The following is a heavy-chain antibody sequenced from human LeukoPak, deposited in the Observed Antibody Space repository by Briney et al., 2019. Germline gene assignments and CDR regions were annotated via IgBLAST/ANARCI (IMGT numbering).Heavy chain of an antibody. D-gene: IGHD3-22*01. V-gene: IGHV4-59*01. J-gene: IGHJ4*02. Sequence: SETLSLTCPVSGGSISSYYWSWIRQPPGKGLEWIGYIYYSGSTNYNPSLKSRVTKSVDTSKNQFSLKLSSVTAADTAVYYCARGTARDYYDSSGTYYFDYWGQGTLVTVSS. CDR2: IYYSGST. CDR1: GGSISSYY. CDR3: ARGTARDYYDSSGTYYFDY.